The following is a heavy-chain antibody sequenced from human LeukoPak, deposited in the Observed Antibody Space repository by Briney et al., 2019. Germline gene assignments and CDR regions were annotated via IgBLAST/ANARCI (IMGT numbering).Heavy chain of an antibody. D-gene: IGHD2-8*01. V-gene: IGHV3-7*03. J-gene: IGHJ6*04. CDR1: GFIFSSYW. CDR2: IKQDGSER. CDR3: ARKAYALDV. Sequence: PGGFLRLSCAPSGFIFSSYWMSWVRQAPGKGLEWVANIKQDGSERYYVDSVKGRFTISRDNAKNSLYLQMNSLRAEDTAVYYCARKAYALDVWGKGTTVTVSS.